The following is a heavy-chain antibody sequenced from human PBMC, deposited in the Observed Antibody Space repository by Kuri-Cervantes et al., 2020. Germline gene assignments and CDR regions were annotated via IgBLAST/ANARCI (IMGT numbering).Heavy chain of an antibody. Sequence: SVKVSCKASGGTFSSYAISWVRQAPGQGLEWMGGIIPIFGTANYAQKFQGRVTITTDESTSTAYMELSSLRAEDTAVYYCARDQQLVRRDYYYYMDVWGKGTTVTVSS. CDR2: IIPIFGTA. D-gene: IGHD6-13*01. V-gene: IGHV1-69*05. CDR3: ARDQQLVRRDYYYYMDV. CDR1: GGTFSSYA. J-gene: IGHJ6*03.